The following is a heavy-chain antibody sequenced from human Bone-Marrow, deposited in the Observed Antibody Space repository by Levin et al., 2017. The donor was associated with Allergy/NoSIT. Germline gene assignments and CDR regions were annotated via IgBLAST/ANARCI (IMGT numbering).Heavy chain of an antibody. CDR1: GGSISSSSYY. CDR3: ARYYYGSGRTGRFDY. J-gene: IGHJ4*02. V-gene: IGHV4-39*01. CDR2: IYYSGST. Sequence: SQTLSLTCTVSGGSISSSSYYWGWIRQPPGKGLGWIGSIYYSGSTYYNPSLKSRVTISVDTSKNQFSLKLSSVTAADTAVYYGARYYYGSGRTGRFDYWGQGTLVTVSS. D-gene: IGHD3-10*01.